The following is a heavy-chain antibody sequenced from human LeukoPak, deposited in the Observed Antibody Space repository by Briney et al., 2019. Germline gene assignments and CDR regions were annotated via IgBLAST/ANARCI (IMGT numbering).Heavy chain of an antibody. V-gene: IGHV3-30-3*01. CDR2: ISYDGSNK. J-gene: IGHJ1*01. Sequence: GGSLRLSCAASGFTFSSYAMHWVRQAPGKGLEWVAVISYDGSNKYYADSVKGRFTISRDNSKNTLHLQMNSLRAEDTAVYYCARLAPFRTYGDYEGEYFQHWGQGTLVTVSS. D-gene: IGHD4-17*01. CDR1: GFTFSSYA. CDR3: ARLAPFRTYGDYEGEYFQH.